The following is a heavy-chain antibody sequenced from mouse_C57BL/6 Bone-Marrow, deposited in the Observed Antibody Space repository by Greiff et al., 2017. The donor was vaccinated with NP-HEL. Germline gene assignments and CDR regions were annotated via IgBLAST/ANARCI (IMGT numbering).Heavy chain of an antibody. CDR1: GFTFSSYG. CDR2: ISSGGSYT. CDR3: ASPYDYDVAWFAY. Sequence: VQLKESGGDLVKPGGSLKLSCAASGFTFSSYGMSWVRQTPDKRLEWVATISSGGSYTYYPDSVKGRFTISRANAKNTLYLQMSSLKSEDTAMYYCASPYDYDVAWFAYWGQGTLVTVSA. V-gene: IGHV5-6*01. J-gene: IGHJ3*01. D-gene: IGHD2-4*01.